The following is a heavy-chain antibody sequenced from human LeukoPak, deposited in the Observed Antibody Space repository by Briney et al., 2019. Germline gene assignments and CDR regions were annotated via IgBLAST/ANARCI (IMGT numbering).Heavy chain of an antibody. CDR1: GFTFSSYA. CDR2: ISGSGGGT. J-gene: IGHJ3*02. CDR3: AKDGYSSGWFRGNAFDI. V-gene: IGHV3-23*01. Sequence: GGSLRLSCAASGFTFSSYAMSWVRQAPGKGLEWVSSISGSGGGTYYADSVRGRFTISRDNSKNTLYLQMNSLRAEDTAVYYCAKDGYSSGWFRGNAFDIWGQGTMVTVSS. D-gene: IGHD6-19*01.